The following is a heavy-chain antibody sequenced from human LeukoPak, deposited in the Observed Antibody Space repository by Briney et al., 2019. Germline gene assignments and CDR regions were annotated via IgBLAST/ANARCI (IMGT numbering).Heavy chain of an antibody. CDR2: INAGNGNT. D-gene: IGHD6-19*01. CDR3: ARGIAVAGRGY. Sequence: ASVTVSCKASGYTFTSYAMHWVRQAPGQRLEWMGWINAGNGNTKYSQKFQGRVTITRDTSASTAYMELSSLRSEDTAVYYCARGIAVAGRGYWGQGTLVTVSS. V-gene: IGHV1-3*01. CDR1: GYTFTSYA. J-gene: IGHJ4*02.